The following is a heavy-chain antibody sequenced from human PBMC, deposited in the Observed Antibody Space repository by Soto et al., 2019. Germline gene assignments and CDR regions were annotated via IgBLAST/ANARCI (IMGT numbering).Heavy chain of an antibody. CDR2: ISGSGGST. CDR3: AKDGNAYSYGFVDYFDY. J-gene: IGHJ4*02. CDR1: GFTFSSYA. V-gene: IGHV3-23*01. D-gene: IGHD5-18*01. Sequence: GGSLRLSCAASGFTFSSYAMSWVRQAPGKGLEWVSAISGSGGSTYYADSVKGRFTISRDNSKNTLYLQMNSLRAEDTAVYYCAKDGNAYSYGFVDYFDYWGQGTLVTVSS.